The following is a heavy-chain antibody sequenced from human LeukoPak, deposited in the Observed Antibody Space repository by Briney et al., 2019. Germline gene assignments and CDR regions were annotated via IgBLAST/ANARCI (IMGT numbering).Heavy chain of an antibody. CDR2: IYYSGST. J-gene: IGHJ4*02. Sequence: SETLSLTCAVSGGSISSNSYYWGWIRQPPGKGLEWIGSIYYSGSTYYNPSLKSRVAISVDTSKNQFPLNLTSVTAADTSVYYCARRRQLHFDYWGQGTLVTVSS. CDR1: GGSISSNSYY. D-gene: IGHD4-23*01. CDR3: ARRRQLHFDY. V-gene: IGHV4-39*01.